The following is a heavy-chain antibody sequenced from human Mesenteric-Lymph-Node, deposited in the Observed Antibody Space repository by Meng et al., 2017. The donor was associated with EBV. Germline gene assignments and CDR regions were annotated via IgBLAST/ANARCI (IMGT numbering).Heavy chain of an antibody. CDR2: MNPISGNT. Sequence: QVQLGKSGAEVKKPGASVKVSCKASGYSFSEYDINWVRQATGQGLEWMGWMNPISGNTAYARKFLGRVTMTRDTSTGTAYMELSSLRSEDAAVYYCARGNTVTNPLDSWGQGTLVTVSS. CDR1: GYSFSEYD. J-gene: IGHJ4*02. V-gene: IGHV1-8*01. CDR3: ARGNTVTNPLDS. D-gene: IGHD4-17*01.